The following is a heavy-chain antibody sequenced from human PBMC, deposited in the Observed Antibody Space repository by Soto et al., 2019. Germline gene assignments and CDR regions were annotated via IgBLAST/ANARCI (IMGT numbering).Heavy chain of an antibody. CDR3: VGDGKKILRDCFDP. J-gene: IGHJ5*02. D-gene: IGHD3-3*01. CDR1: GASISGFY. V-gene: IGHV4-4*07. Sequence: PSETLSLTCTVSGASISGFYWSWIRKSAGKGLEWIGRIYATGTTDYNPSLKSRVMMSVDTSKKQFSLKLRSVTAADTAVYYCVGDGKKILRDCFDPWGQGFSVPVSS. CDR2: IYATGTT.